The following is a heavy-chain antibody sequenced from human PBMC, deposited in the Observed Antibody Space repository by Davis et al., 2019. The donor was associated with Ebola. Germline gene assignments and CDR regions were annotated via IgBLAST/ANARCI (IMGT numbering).Heavy chain of an antibody. D-gene: IGHD3-9*01. CDR1: GYSFTGYY. J-gene: IGHJ4*02. V-gene: IGHV1-18*04. CDR3: AREGMHYDILTAYNGADF. CDR2: ITAYNGNT. Sequence: AASVKVSCKASGYSFTGYYMHWVRQAPGQGLEWMGWITAYNGNTNYAQKLQGRVTMTTDTSTSTAYMELWSLRSDDTAVYYCAREGMHYDILTAYNGADFWGQGTLVTVSS.